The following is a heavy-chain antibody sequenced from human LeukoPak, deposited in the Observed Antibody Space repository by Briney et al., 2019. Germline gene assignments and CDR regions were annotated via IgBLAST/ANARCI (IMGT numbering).Heavy chain of an antibody. CDR1: GGSFSGYY. CDR2: INHSGST. V-gene: IGHV4-34*01. Sequence: SETPSLTCAVYGGSFSGYYWSWIRQPPGKGLEWSGEINHSGSTNYNPSLKSRVTISVDTSKNQFSLKLSSVTAADTAVYYCARSMITFGGVRYWGQEPWSPSPQ. D-gene: IGHD3-16*01. J-gene: IGHJ4*01. CDR3: ARSMITFGGVRY.